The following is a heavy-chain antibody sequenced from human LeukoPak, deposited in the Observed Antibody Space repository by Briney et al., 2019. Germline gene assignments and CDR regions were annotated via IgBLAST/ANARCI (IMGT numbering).Heavy chain of an antibody. CDR2: IIPIFGTA. J-gene: IGHJ6*03. D-gene: IGHD2-2*01. Sequence: AVKVACKASGGTFSIYAICWLRRAPGQGLKWMGRIIPIFGTANYAQKFQGRVTITTDESTSTAYMELSSLRSEDTAVYYCAIVRYCSSTSCPRWNYYMDVWGKGTTVTVSS. CDR1: GGTFSIYA. V-gene: IGHV1-69*05. CDR3: AIVRYCSSTSCPRWNYYMDV.